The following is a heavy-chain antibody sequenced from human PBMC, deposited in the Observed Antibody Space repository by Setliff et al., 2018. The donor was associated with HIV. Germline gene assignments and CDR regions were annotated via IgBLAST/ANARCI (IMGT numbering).Heavy chain of an antibody. CDR3: ARQYCGGDCHFYYYMDV. J-gene: IGHJ6*03. CDR1: GGPITTSDYY. Sequence: SETLSLTCTVSGGPITTSDYYWGWIRQPPGKGLEWLGAIYYSGSTYYSPSLKSRVTISVDTSKNQFSLNLNSVTAADTAVYYCARQYCGGDCHFYYYMDVWGKGTAVTAP. CDR2: IYYSGST. D-gene: IGHD2-21*02. V-gene: IGHV4-39*01.